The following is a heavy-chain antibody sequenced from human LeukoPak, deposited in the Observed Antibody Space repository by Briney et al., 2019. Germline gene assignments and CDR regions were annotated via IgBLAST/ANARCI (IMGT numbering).Heavy chain of an antibody. CDR3: AKARRRWLQYDAFDI. CDR2: IRYDGNNK. Sequence: GGSLRLSCAASGFTFSSYGMHWVRQAPGKGLEWVAFIRYDGNNKFYADSVKGRFTISRDNAKNSLYLQMNSLRAEDMALYYCAKARRRWLQYDAFDIWGQGTMVTVSS. CDR1: GFTFSSYG. D-gene: IGHD5-24*01. V-gene: IGHV3-30*02. J-gene: IGHJ3*02.